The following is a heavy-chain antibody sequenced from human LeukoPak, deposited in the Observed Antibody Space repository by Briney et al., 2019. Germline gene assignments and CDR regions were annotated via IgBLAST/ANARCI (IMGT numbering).Heavy chain of an antibody. CDR1: GFSFTDAW. Sequence: GGSLRLSCAASGFSFTDAWMSWVRQAPGRGLEWVGRIKSKADGGRAEYAATVKGRFFISRDDAKSTLYVQMNRLRTEDTAVYYCTTEKDLYYYDSSGYFHWGQGSLVTVSS. D-gene: IGHD3-22*01. V-gene: IGHV3-15*01. CDR2: IKSKADGGRA. CDR3: TTEKDLYYYDSSGYFH. J-gene: IGHJ4*02.